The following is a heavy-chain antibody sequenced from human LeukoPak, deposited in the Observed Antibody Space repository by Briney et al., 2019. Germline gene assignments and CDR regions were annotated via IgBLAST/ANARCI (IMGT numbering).Heavy chain of an antibody. CDR3: ARVPYFPDYFDY. CDR1: GGSIRSGDYY. V-gene: IGHV4-30-4*08. Sequence: SQTLSLTCTVSGGSIRSGDYYWRWIRQPPGKGLEWIVYIYYSGSTYYYPSLKSRVTISVDTSKNQFSLELSSVTAADTAVYYCARVPYFPDYFDYWGQGTLVTVSS. D-gene: IGHD3-10*01. J-gene: IGHJ4*02. CDR2: IYYSGST.